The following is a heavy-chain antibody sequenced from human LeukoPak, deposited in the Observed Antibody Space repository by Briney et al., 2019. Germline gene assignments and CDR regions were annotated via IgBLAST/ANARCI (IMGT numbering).Heavy chain of an antibody. CDR2: IYQSGNT. V-gene: IGHV4-38-2*01. D-gene: IGHD3-22*01. J-gene: IGHJ4*02. CDR1: GYSISSGYY. Sequence: SETLSLTCAVSGYSISSGYYWGWIRQPPGKGLEWIGSIYQSGNTYYNPSLKSRVTISVDTSKNQFSLKLSSVTAADTAVYYCSSTYYYDSSGYAYFDYWGQGTLVTVSS. CDR3: SSTYYYDSSGYAYFDY.